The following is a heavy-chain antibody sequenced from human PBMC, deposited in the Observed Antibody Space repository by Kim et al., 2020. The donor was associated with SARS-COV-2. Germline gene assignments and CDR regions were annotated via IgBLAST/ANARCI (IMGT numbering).Heavy chain of an antibody. CDR2: IIPIFGTA. D-gene: IGHD5-18*01. Sequence: SVKVSCKASGGTFSSYAISWVRQAPGQGLEWMGGIIPIFGTANYAQKFQGRVTITADESTSTAYMELSSLRSEDTAVYYCAREGGDTAGDLPTYAFDIWGQGTMVTVSS. V-gene: IGHV1-69*13. CDR1: GGTFSSYA. J-gene: IGHJ3*02. CDR3: AREGGDTAGDLPTYAFDI.